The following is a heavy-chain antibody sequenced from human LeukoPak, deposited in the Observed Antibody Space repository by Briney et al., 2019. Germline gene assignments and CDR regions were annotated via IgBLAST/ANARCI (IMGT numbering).Heavy chain of an antibody. J-gene: IGHJ4*02. V-gene: IGHV4-59*01. Sequence: PSETLSLTCTVSGGSISGYYWSWIRQPPGKGLEWIGFIYHSGTINYNPSLKSRVTISVDTSKNQFSLKLTSVTAADTAVYFCAGDRDYFEHWGQGTLVTVSS. CDR3: AGDRDYFEH. CDR2: IYHSGTI. CDR1: GGSISGYY. D-gene: IGHD5-24*01.